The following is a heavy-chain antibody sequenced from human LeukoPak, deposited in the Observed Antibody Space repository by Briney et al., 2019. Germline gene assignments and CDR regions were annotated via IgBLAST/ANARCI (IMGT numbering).Heavy chain of an antibody. CDR1: GGPFSGYY. V-gene: IGHV4-34*01. CDR2: IYHSGST. Sequence: SETLSLNCAVYGGPFSGYYWSWIRQPPEMGLEWIGQIYHSGSTKYNGSLKSRVTISVDTSKNQFSLKLNSVTAADTAVYYCARGLFDMNTIRPFPFDLWRQGTLVTVSS. CDR3: ARGLFDMNTIRPFPFDL. J-gene: IGHJ4*02. D-gene: IGHD5-24*01.